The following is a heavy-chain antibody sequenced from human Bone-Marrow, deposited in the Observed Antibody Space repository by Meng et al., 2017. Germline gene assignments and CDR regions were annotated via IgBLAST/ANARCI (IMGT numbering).Heavy chain of an antibody. CDR2: ISTYNGHT. D-gene: IGHD3-22*01. Sequence: GESLKISCAASGFTFTGYGISWVRQAPGQGLECMGWISTYNGHTNYARKFQGRVTMTTDKSTTTAYMELRSLRSDDTAVYYCARRYYANRIFDHWGQGTLVTVSS. CDR1: GFTFTGYG. CDR3: ARRYYANRIFDH. J-gene: IGHJ4*02. V-gene: IGHV1-18*01.